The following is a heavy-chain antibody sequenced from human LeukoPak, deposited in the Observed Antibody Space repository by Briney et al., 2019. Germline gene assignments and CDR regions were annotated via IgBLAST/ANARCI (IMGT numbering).Heavy chain of an antibody. CDR1: GFTFSTYP. Sequence: GGSLRLSCVASGFTFSTYPIHWVRQAPGKGLEWVAVILYDGSKKYYADSVKVRFAISRDNSKNTLYLQMNSLRAEDTALYYCAVIATAGGNDAFDIWGQGTMVTVSS. CDR3: AVIATAGGNDAFDI. D-gene: IGHD6-13*01. CDR2: ILYDGSKK. V-gene: IGHV3-30*09. J-gene: IGHJ3*02.